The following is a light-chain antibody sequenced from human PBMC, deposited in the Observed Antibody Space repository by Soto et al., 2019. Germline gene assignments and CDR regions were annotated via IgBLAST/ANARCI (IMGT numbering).Light chain of an antibody. J-gene: IGKJ2*01. CDR3: QQYNSYSYT. CDR2: KAS. V-gene: IGKV1-5*03. CDR1: QSISSW. Sequence: DIQMTQSPSTLSASVGDRVTITCRASQSISSWLAWYQQKPGKAPKLLMYKASTLESGVPSRFGGSGSGTEFTLTISSLQPDDFATYYCQQYNSYSYTFGQGTKLEIK.